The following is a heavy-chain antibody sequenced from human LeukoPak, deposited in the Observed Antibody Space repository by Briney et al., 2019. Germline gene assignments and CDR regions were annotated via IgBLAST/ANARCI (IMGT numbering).Heavy chain of an antibody. Sequence: PGGSLRLSCAASGFTFSSYAMSWVRQAPGKGLEWVSAICGSGGSTYYADSVKGRFTISRDNSKNTLYLQMNSLRAEDTAVYYCAKAVYFDWLLPIFDYWGQGTLVTVSS. CDR1: GFTFSSYA. D-gene: IGHD3-9*01. CDR2: ICGSGGST. V-gene: IGHV3-23*01. CDR3: AKAVYFDWLLPIFDY. J-gene: IGHJ4*02.